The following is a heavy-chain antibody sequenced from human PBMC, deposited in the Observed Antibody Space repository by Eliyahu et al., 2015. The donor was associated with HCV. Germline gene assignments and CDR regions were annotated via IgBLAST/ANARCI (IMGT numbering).Heavy chain of an antibody. V-gene: IGHV4-31*03. D-gene: IGHD3-3*01. CDR3: ARAGWSGYQYFDY. J-gene: IGHJ4*02. Sequence: QVQLQESGPGLVKPSQTLALSCTVSGDSIRSGGYYWTWIRQHPGKGLEVVWFLHFQGGPLHNPSLKSRVTISVDTSKNLFSLTLSSVSAADTAVYYCARAGWSGYQYFDYWGQGALVTVSS. CDR1: GDSIRSGGYY. CDR2: LHFQGGP.